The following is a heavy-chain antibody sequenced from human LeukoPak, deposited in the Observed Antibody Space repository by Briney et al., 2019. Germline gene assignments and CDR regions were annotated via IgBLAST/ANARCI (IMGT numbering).Heavy chain of an antibody. Sequence: PSEILSLTCAVYGGSFSGYYWSWIRQPPGKGLEWIGEINHSGSTNYNPSLKSRVTISVDTSKNQFSLKLSSVTAADTAVYYCARVDRYYYDSSGYYRRWSLVFGIWGQGTMVTVSS. CDR3: ARVDRYYYDSSGYYRRWSLVFGI. CDR2: INHSGST. CDR1: GGSFSGYY. D-gene: IGHD3-22*01. J-gene: IGHJ3*02. V-gene: IGHV4-34*01.